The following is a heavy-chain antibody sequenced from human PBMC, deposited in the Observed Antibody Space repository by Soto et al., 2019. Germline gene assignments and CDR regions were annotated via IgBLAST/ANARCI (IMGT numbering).Heavy chain of an antibody. Sequence: QVQLLQSGAEVKKPGASVRVSCKASGYTFTDYGFSWVRQAPGQGLEWVGWITLYTGNTNFAQKFQGRVTMATDRFTRTAYMDLRSLTSDDTAVYYCARDRGSGSYYLGPYFFDYWGQGTLVTVSS. CDR3: ARDRGSGSYYLGPYFFDY. D-gene: IGHD1-26*01. V-gene: IGHV1-18*01. J-gene: IGHJ4*02. CDR1: GYTFTDYG. CDR2: ITLYTGNT.